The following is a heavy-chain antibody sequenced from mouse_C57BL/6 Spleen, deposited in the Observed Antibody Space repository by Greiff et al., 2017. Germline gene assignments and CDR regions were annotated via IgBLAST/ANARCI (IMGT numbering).Heavy chain of an antibody. CDR2: ISDGGSYT. J-gene: IGHJ1*03. Sequence: EVQRVESGGGLVKPGGSLKLSCAASGFTFSSYAMSWVRQTPEKRLEWVATISDGGSYTYYPDNVKGRFTISRDNAKNNLYLQMSHLKSEDTAMYYCARETYPEGWYFDVWGTGTTVTVSS. CDR1: GFTFSSYA. CDR3: ARETYPEGWYFDV. D-gene: IGHD5-1*01. V-gene: IGHV5-4*01.